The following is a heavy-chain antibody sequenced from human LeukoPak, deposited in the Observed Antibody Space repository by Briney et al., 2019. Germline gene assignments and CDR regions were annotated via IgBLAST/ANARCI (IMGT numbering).Heavy chain of an antibody. CDR1: GGSISSSSYY. CDR3: ARLERWLHTIDY. V-gene: IGHV4-39*01. J-gene: IGHJ4*02. D-gene: IGHD5-24*01. CDR2: IYYSGST. Sequence: SETLSLTCTVSGGSISSSSYYWGWIRQPPGKGLEWIGSIYYSGSTYYNPSLKSRVTISVDTSKNQFSLKLSSVTAADTAVYYCARLERWLHTIDYRGQGTLVTVSS.